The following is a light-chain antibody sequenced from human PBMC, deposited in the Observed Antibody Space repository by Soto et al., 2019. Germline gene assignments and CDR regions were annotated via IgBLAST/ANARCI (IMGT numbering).Light chain of an antibody. CDR1: QTISSW. CDR2: KAS. CDR3: QHDNSYSEA. J-gene: IGKJ1*01. Sequence: DIQMTQSPSTLSGSVGDRVTITCRASQTISSWLAWYQHKPGKAPKLLIYKASTLKSGVPSRFSGSGSGTEFTLTISSLQPDDFATYYCQHDNSYSEAFGQGTKVELK. V-gene: IGKV1-5*03.